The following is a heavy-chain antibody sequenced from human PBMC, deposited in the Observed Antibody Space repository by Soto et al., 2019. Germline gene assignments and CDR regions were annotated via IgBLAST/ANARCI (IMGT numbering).Heavy chain of an antibody. V-gene: IGHV4-4*02. CDR2: IYHSGST. Sequence: SETLSLTCAVSGGSISSSNWWSWVRQPPGKGLEWIGEIYHSGSTNYNPSLKSRVTISVDKSKNQFSLKLSSVTAADTAVYYCARDRANGWYSDYYYGMDVWGQGTTVT. CDR3: ARDRANGWYSDYYYGMDV. J-gene: IGHJ6*02. CDR1: GGSISSSNW. D-gene: IGHD6-19*01.